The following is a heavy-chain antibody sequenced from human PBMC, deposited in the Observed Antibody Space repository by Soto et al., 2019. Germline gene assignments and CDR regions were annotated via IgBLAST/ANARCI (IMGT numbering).Heavy chain of an antibody. CDR1: GFTFSSYN. V-gene: IGHV3-21*01. CDR2: ISRDSTNM. Sequence: EVQMVESGGGLVKLGGSQRLSCAASGFTFSSYNMNWVRQAPGKGLEWVSSISRDSTNMYYADSVKGRFTISRDNAKKSVFLQMDSLSGDDTAVYYCARDPYDFWSGPDYWGQGILVTVSS. CDR3: ARDPYDFWSGPDY. J-gene: IGHJ4*02. D-gene: IGHD3-3*01.